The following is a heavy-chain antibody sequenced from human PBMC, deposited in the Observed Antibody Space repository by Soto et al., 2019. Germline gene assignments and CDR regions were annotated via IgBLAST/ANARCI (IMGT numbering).Heavy chain of an antibody. CDR1: GFTFSGYG. V-gene: IGHV3-33*01. J-gene: IGHJ4*02. CDR2: VRYDESNI. D-gene: IGHD1-26*01. Sequence: QVQLVESGGGVVQPGRSLRLSCGASGFTFSGYGMHWVRQAPGKGLDWVAVVRYDESNIYYADSVKGRFTISRDNSKNTLYLQMNSLRAEDTAVYYCARDGVGATTYFGYFDYWGQGTLVTVSS. CDR3: ARDGVGATTYFGYFDY.